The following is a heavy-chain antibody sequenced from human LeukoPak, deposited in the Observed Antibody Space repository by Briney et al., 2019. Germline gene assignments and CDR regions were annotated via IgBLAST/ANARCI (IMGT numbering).Heavy chain of an antibody. J-gene: IGHJ6*03. CDR1: GGSFSGYY. V-gene: IGHV4-34*01. CDR2: INHSGST. CDR3: ARASDYSRYYYYYMDV. D-gene: IGHD4-11*01. Sequence: SETLSLTCAVYGGSFSGYYWSWLRQPPGKGLEWVGEINHSGSTNYNPSLKSRVTISVDTSKNQFSLKLSSVTAADTAVYYCARASDYSRYYYYYMDVWGKGTTVTVSS.